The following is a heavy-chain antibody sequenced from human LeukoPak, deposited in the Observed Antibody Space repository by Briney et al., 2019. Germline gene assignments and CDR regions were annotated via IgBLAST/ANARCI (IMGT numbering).Heavy chain of an antibody. V-gene: IGHV3-48*01. D-gene: IGHD6-25*01. CDR2: ISSSSDTI. J-gene: IGHJ4*02. CDR3: ARGKAALND. CDR1: EFSFSSYS. Sequence: PGGSLRLSCAASEFSFSSYSMNWVRQAPGKGLEWVSYISSSSDTIYYADSVKGRFTISRDNAKNSLYLQMNSLRAEDTAVYYCARGKAALNDWGQGTLVTVSS.